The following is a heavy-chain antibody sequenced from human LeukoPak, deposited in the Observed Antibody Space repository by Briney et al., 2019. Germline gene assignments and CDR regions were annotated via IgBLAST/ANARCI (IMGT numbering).Heavy chain of an antibody. Sequence: GESLKISCKGSGYSFTSYWIGWARQMPGKGLEWMGIIYPGDSDTRYSPSFQGQVTISADKSISTAYLQWSSLKASDTAMYYCARRYSSSWYFLDYWGQGTLVTVSS. CDR2: IYPGDSDT. V-gene: IGHV5-51*01. CDR1: GYSFTSYW. D-gene: IGHD6-13*01. CDR3: ARRYSSSWYFLDY. J-gene: IGHJ4*02.